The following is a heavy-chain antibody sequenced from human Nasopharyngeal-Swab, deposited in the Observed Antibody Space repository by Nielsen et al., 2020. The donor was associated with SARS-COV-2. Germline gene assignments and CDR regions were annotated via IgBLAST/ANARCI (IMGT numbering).Heavy chain of an antibody. Sequence: ASVKVSCKASGYTFTGYYMHWVRQAPGQGLEWMGRINPNSGGTNYAQKFQGRVTMTRDTSISTAYMELSRLRSDDTAVYYCARGVGEGYSYGPDDAFDIWGQGTMVTVSS. CDR3: ARGVGEGYSYGPDDAFDI. D-gene: IGHD5-18*01. V-gene: IGHV1-2*06. CDR2: INPNSGGT. J-gene: IGHJ3*02. CDR1: GYTFTGYY.